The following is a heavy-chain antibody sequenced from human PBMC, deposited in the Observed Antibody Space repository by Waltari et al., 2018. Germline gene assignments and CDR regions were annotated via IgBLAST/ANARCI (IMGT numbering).Heavy chain of an antibody. CDR2: ISPYNGNT. Sequence: QVQLVQSGAEVKKPGASVKVSCKASGYTFNSYGISWVRQAPGQGLEWRGWISPYNGNTNYAQKLQGRVTMTTDTSTSTAYMELRSLRSDDTAVYYCARGLGDHGSGTLGFDYWGQGSLVTVSS. V-gene: IGHV1-18*01. CDR3: ARGLGDHGSGTLGFDY. D-gene: IGHD3-10*01. J-gene: IGHJ4*02. CDR1: GYTFNSYG.